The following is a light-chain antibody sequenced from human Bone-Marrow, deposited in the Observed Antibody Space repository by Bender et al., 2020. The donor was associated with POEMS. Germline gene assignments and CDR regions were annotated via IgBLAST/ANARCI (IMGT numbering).Light chain of an antibody. CDR2: DVS. Sequence: QSALTQPASVSGSPGQSITISCTGTGSDVGGYKYVSWYQHHPGRAPKLIIYDVSKWPSGVSKRFSGSKSGNAASLTISGLQAEDEADYYCQSYDDRLDGSRVFGTGTKVTVL. J-gene: IGLJ1*01. CDR3: QSYDDRLDGSRV. CDR1: GSDVGGYKY. V-gene: IGLV2-14*03.